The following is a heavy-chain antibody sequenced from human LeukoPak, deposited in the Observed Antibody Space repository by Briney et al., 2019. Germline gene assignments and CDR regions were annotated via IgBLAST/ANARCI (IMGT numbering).Heavy chain of an antibody. D-gene: IGHD3-3*01. Sequence: PSQTLSLTCAVSGGSISSGGYSWSWIRQPPGKGLEWLGYIYYSGSTNYNPSLKSRVTISVDTSKNQFSLKLSSVTAADTAVYYCARGFLEWLSQLRFDPWGQGTLVTVSS. V-gene: IGHV4-61*08. CDR2: IYYSGST. CDR3: ARGFLEWLSQLRFDP. J-gene: IGHJ5*02. CDR1: GGSISSGGYS.